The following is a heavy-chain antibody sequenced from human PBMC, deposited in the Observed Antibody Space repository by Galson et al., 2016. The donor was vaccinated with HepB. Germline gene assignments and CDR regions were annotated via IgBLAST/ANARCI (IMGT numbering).Heavy chain of an antibody. CDR3: TTWLSHHFDY. Sequence: SLRLSCAASGFTFRNYALSWVRRAPGKGLEWVSHIDGPTPNTHYADSVRGRFSIYRANSRDTLYSQMDSLTAEDSAIYYCTTWLSHHFDYWGQGTRVTVSS. CDR2: IDGPTPNT. CDR1: GFTFRNYA. D-gene: IGHD6-19*01. V-gene: IGHV3-23*01. J-gene: IGHJ4*02.